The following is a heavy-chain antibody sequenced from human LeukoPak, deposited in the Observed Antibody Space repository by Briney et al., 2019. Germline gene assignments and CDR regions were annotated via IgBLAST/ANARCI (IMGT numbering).Heavy chain of an antibody. V-gene: IGHV4-59*01. Sequence: SETLSLTCSVSGDSISTYHWNWIRKPPGKGLEWIGYMQSTGNSNYNPSLKNRVNIFVDMSKNQFVLNLRSVTAGDTAVYYCARDKRHSYGRYFDPWGQGMLVTVSS. D-gene: IGHD5-18*01. CDR2: MQSTGNS. CDR3: ARDKRHSYGRYFDP. J-gene: IGHJ4*02. CDR1: GDSISTYH.